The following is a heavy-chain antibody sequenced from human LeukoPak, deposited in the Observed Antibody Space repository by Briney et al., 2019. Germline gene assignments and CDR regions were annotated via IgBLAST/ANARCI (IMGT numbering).Heavy chain of an antibody. V-gene: IGHV3-11*04. Sequence: LSLTCTVSACSISNYYWSWIRQAPGKGLEWVSYISSSGSTIYYADSVKGRFTISRDNAKNSLYLQMNSLRAEDTAVYYCATTVAKPHYFDYWGQGTLVTVSS. CDR2: ISSSGSTI. J-gene: IGHJ4*02. D-gene: IGHD4-23*01. CDR1: ACSISNYY. CDR3: ATTVAKPHYFDY.